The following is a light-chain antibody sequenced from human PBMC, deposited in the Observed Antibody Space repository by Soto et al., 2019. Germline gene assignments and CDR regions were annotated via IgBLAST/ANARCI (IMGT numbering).Light chain of an antibody. Sequence: IQLTQSPSSLSASVGDRVTISCRASQGITNFLAWYQQKPGKAPKLLIYGASNLPSGVPSGFRGSGSGTGFTLNFSSMKPDVLATDYSPQRNSQPIPFGPGTKVDIK. CDR1: QGITNF. V-gene: IGKV1-9*01. J-gene: IGKJ3*01. CDR3: PQRNSQPIP. CDR2: GAS.